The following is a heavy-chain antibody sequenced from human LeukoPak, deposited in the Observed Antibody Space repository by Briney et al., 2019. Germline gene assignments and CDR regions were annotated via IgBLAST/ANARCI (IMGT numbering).Heavy chain of an antibody. J-gene: IGHJ4*02. CDR3: ARTGDFDY. V-gene: IGHV1-2*02. D-gene: IGHD7-27*01. Sequence: ASVKVSCKVSGYTLTELSMHWVRQAPGQGLEWMGWINPNSGGTNYAQKFQGRVTMTRDTSISIAYMELSRLRSDDTAVYYCARTGDFDYWGQGTLVTVSS. CDR1: GYTLTELS. CDR2: INPNSGGT.